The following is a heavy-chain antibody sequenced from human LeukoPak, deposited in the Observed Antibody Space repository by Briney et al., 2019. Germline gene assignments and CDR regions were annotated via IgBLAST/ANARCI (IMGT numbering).Heavy chain of an antibody. CDR2: IYPSGST. V-gene: IGHV4-4*07. Sequence: KPSETLSLTCTVSGGSISSYYWNWIRQPAGKGLEWIGLIYPSGSTNYNPSLKSRVTMSVDTSKKQFSLKLGSVIAADTAVYYCARGSGNYSPNFDYWGQGTLVTVSS. D-gene: IGHD1-26*01. CDR1: GGSISSYY. J-gene: IGHJ4*02. CDR3: ARGSGNYSPNFDY.